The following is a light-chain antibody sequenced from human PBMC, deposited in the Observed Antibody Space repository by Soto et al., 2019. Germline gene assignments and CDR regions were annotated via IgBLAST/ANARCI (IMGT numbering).Light chain of an antibody. J-gene: IGLJ1*01. CDR3: GTWDSSLSVYV. Sequence: QSVLTQPPSVSAAPGQKVTISCSGSSSNIGKNYVSWYQQLPGTAPKLLIYDNNKRPSGIPDRFSGSKSDTSATLGITGLQTGDEADYYCGTWDSSLSVYVFGTGTKVPVL. V-gene: IGLV1-51*01. CDR1: SSNIGKNY. CDR2: DNN.